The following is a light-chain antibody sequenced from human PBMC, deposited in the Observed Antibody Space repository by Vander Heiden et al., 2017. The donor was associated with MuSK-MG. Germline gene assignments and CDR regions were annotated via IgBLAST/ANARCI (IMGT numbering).Light chain of an antibody. J-gene: IGKJ2*01. CDR3: QQSYSSPRA. CDR2: CAS. CDR1: HTISTS. V-gene: IGKV1-39*01. Sequence: DIQVTQSPSSLSASVGDRVPIACRASHTISTSLDWFQQKPGKAPRLLIYCASTLQTGVPSRFSGSGSGTDFTLTTSSLQPEDFATYYCQQSYSSPRAFGQGTKLEIK.